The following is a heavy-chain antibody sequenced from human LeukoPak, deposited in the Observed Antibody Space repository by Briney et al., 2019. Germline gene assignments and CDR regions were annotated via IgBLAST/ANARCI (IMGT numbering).Heavy chain of an antibody. CDR2: MKQDGSEK. J-gene: IGHJ5*01. CDR1: GFSFSNYW. D-gene: IGHD2-2*01. Sequence: GGSLRLSCAASGFSFSNYWMSWVRRAPGKGLEWVASMKQDGSEKYYLDSVKGRYTISRDNAKNSLYLQMNSLRAEDTAVYYCARVGGYCSSTTCYGWFDSWGQGTLVTVSS. CDR3: ARVGGYCSSTTCYGWFDS. V-gene: IGHV3-7*01.